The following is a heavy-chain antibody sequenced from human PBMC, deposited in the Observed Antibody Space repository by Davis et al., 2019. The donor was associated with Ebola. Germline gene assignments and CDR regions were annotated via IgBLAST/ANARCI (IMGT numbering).Heavy chain of an antibody. V-gene: IGHV4-34*01. CDR1: SGSISSYY. CDR2: INHSGST. D-gene: IGHD6-13*01. CDR3: ARGRIAAATGGYYFDY. J-gene: IGHJ4*02. Sequence: SETLSLTCTVSSGSISSYYWSWIRQPPGKGLEWIGEINHSGSTNYNPSLKSRVTISVDTSKNQFSLKLSSVTAADTAVYYCARGRIAAATGGYYFDYWGQGTLVTVSS.